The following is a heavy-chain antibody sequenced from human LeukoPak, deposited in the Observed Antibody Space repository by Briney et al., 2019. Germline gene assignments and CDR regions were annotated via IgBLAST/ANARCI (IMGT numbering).Heavy chain of an antibody. D-gene: IGHD2-15*01. V-gene: IGHV4-59*12. CDR3: ARDGDAANWFDP. Sequence: PSETLSLTCTVSGGSISSYYWSWIRQPPGKGLEWIGYIYYSGSTNYNPSLKSRVTMSVDTSKNQFSLKLSSVTAADTAVYYCARDGDAANWFDPWGQGTLVTVSS. CDR1: GGSISSYY. J-gene: IGHJ5*02. CDR2: IYYSGST.